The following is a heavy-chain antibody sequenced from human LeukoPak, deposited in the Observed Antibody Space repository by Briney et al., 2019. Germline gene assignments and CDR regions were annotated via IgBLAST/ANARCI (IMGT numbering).Heavy chain of an antibody. J-gene: IGHJ4*02. CDR2: IIPIFGTA. Sequence: SVKVSCKASGGTFSSYAISWVRQAPGQGLEWMGGIIPIFGTANYAQKFQGRVTITTDESTSTAYMELSNLRSEDTAVYYCARGYSGSHTVFDYWGQGTLVTVSS. CDR3: ARGYSGSHTVFDY. CDR1: GGTFSSYA. D-gene: IGHD1-26*01. V-gene: IGHV1-69*05.